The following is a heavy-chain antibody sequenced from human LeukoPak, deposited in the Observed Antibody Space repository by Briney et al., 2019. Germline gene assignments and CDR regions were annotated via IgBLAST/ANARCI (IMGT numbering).Heavy chain of an antibody. CDR1: GGSFSGHY. CDR2: INHSGST. D-gene: IGHD2-15*01. J-gene: IGHJ3*01. Sequence: SETLSLTCAVYGGSFSGHYWSWIRQPPGKGLEWIGEINHSGSTNYNPSPKSRVTISLDTSKRQFSLRLNSVTAADTAVYYCARQYCSGGNCYPFDAFDVWGQGTMVTVSS. V-gene: IGHV4-34*01. CDR3: ARQYCSGGNCYPFDAFDV.